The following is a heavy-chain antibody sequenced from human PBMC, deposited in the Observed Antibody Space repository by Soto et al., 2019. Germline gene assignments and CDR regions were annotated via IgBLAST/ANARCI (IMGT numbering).Heavy chain of an antibody. D-gene: IGHD3-10*01. V-gene: IGHV1-3*01. CDR3: ARGWLRSGSYTRYVDY. J-gene: IGHJ4*02. Sequence: ASVKVSCKASGYTFTSYAMHWVRQAPGQRLEWMGWINAGNGNTKYSQKFQGRVTITRDTSASTAYMELSSLRSEDTAVYYCARGWLRSGSYTRYVDYWGQGTLVTVSS. CDR2: INAGNGNT. CDR1: GYTFTSYA.